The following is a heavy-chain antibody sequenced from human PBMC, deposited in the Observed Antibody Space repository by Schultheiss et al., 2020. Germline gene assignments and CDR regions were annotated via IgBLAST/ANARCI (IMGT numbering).Heavy chain of an antibody. J-gene: IGHJ5*02. Sequence: SETLSLTCTVSGGSISSSSYYWGWIRQPPGKGLEWIGSIYYSGSTYYNPSLKSRVTISVDTSKNQFSLKLSSVTAADTAVYYCARESGGAAAGQRAWFDPWGQGNLVTVSS. V-gene: IGHV4-39*02. CDR1: GGSISSSSYY. CDR2: IYYSGST. CDR3: ARESGGAAAGQRAWFDP. D-gene: IGHD6-13*01.